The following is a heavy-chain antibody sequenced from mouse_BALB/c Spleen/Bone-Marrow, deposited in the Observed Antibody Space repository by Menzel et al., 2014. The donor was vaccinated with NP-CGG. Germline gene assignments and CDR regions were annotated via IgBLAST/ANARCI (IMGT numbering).Heavy chain of an antibody. D-gene: IGHD1-1*01. CDR3: ARKRPHYDGNCLDF. V-gene: IGHV8-12*01. Sequence: QVQLKESGPGILQPSQTLSLTCSFSGFSLSTSGMGVSWIRQPSGKGLEWLAHIYWDDDKRYNPSLKSRLTISKDTSRNQVFLNITSVDTADAASYYCARKRPHYDGNCLDFWGQGTTLAVSS. CDR2: IYWDDDK. J-gene: IGHJ2*01. CDR1: GFSLSTSGMG.